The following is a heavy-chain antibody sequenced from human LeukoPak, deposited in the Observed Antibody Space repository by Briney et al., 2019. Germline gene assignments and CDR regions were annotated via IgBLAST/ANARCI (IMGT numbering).Heavy chain of an antibody. V-gene: IGHV1-2*02. CDR3: Y. D-gene: IGHD3-10*01. CDR1: GYTFTGYY. Sequence: GASVKVSCKASGYTFTGYYMHWVRQAPGQGLEWMGWINPNSDGSNYAQNFQGRVAMTRDTSITTAYMALSRNYGPGNSSIAVYWGQGILVTVSS. CDR2: INPNSDGS. J-gene: IGHJ4*02.